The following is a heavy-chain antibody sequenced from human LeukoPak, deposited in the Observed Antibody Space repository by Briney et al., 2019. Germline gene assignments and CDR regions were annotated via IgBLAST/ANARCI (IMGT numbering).Heavy chain of an antibody. CDR1: GFTFSIYA. D-gene: IGHD6-19*01. J-gene: IGHJ1*01. Sequence: GGSLRLSCAASGFTFSIYAMNWVRQVPGKGLEWISLISWNSGTIGYADSVKGRFTISRDNANNFLYLQMNSLRAEDTALYYCARAYKDRSLAGKKEFFQHWGQGTLVTVSS. V-gene: IGHV3-9*01. CDR3: ARAYKDRSLAGKKEFFQH. CDR2: ISWNSGTI.